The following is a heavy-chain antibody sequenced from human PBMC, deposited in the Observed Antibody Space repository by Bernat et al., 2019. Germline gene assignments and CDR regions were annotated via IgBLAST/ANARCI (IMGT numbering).Heavy chain of an antibody. D-gene: IGHD3-16*02. J-gene: IGHJ3*02. CDR3: ARYYDYIWGSSRLKGAFDI. CDR2: IKQDGSEK. V-gene: IGHV3-7*03. CDR1: GFTFSSYW. Sequence: EVQLVESGGGLVQPGGSLRLSCAASGFTFSSYWMSWVRQAPGKGLEWVANIKQDGSEKYYVDSGKGRFTISRDNAKNSLYLQMNSLRAEDTAVYYCARYYDYIWGSSRLKGAFDIWGQGTMVTVSS.